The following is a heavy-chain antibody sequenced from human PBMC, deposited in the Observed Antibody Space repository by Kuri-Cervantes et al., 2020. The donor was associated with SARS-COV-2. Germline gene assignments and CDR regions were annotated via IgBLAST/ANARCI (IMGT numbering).Heavy chain of an antibody. CDR1: GFIFSRYG. Sequence: LSLTCEVSGFIFSRYGMHWVRQAPGKGLEWVSAISGSGGSTYYADSVKGRFTISRDNSKNTLYLQMNSLRAEDTAVYYCAKDRYQLLPPDAFDIWGQGTMVTVSS. CDR3: AKDRYQLLPPDAFDI. V-gene: IGHV3-23*01. CDR2: ISGSGGST. J-gene: IGHJ3*02. D-gene: IGHD2-2*01.